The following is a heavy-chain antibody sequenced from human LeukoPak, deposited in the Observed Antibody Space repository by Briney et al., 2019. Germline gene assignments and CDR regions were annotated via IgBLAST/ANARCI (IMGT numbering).Heavy chain of an antibody. J-gene: IGHJ4*02. V-gene: IGHV3-7*01. CDR2: IKQDGSEK. D-gene: IGHD6-13*01. CDR3: AREGYSSSWPFDY. CDR1: GFTFSSYW. Sequence: PGGSLRLSCAASGFTFSSYWMSWVRQAPGKGLGWVANIKQDGSEKYYVDSVKGRFTISRDNAKNSLYLQMNSLRAEDTAVYYCAREGYSSSWPFDYWGQGTLVTVSS.